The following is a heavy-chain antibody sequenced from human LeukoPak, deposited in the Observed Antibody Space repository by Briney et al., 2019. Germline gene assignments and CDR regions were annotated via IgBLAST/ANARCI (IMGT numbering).Heavy chain of an antibody. Sequence: GGSLRLSCAASGFTFSSYWMSWVRQAPGKGLEWVANIKQDGGETFYVDSVKGRFTISRDNAKNSLYLQMNSLRAEDTAVYYCASEDHSNYNYWGRGTLVTVSS. CDR3: ASEDHSNYNY. V-gene: IGHV3-7*01. D-gene: IGHD4-11*01. CDR2: IKQDGGET. J-gene: IGHJ4*02. CDR1: GFTFSSYW.